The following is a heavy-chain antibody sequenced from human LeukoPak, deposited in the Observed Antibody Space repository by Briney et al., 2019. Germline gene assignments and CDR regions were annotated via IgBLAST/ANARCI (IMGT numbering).Heavy chain of an antibody. CDR3: ARSGCSGGTYRGMI. D-gene: IGHD2-15*01. Sequence: SETLSLTCTVSGDSITSYYWSWVRQPPGKGLEWIGYIHYSGSTSYNPSLMSRVTISVDTSKTQFSLKLSSVRAADTAVYYCARSGCSGGTYRGMIWGQGTMVTVSS. CDR2: IHYSGST. J-gene: IGHJ3*02. V-gene: IGHV4-59*08. CDR1: GDSITSYY.